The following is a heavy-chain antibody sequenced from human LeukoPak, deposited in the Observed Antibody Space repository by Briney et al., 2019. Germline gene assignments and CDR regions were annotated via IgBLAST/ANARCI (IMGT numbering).Heavy chain of an antibody. J-gene: IGHJ4*02. Sequence: PGGSLRLSCAASGFIFSSYSMNWVRQAPGKGQEWVSYISSSSSTIYYADSVKGRFTISRDNAKNSLYLQMNSLRSEDTAVYYCARSLGRWTETKALNYWGQGTLVTVSS. V-gene: IGHV3-48*01. CDR1: GFIFSSYS. D-gene: IGHD4-23*01. CDR2: ISSSSSTI. CDR3: ARSLGRWTETKALNY.